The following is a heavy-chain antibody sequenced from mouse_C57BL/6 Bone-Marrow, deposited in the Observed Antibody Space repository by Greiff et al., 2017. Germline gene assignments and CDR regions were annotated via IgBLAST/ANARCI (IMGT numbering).Heavy chain of an antibody. V-gene: IGHV2-2*01. CDR2: IWSGGST. Sequence: VQLQQSGPGLVQPSQSLSITCTVSGFSLTSSGVHWVRQSPGKGLEWLGVIWSGGSTDYNAAFISRLSISKDNSKSQVFFKMNSLQADDKAIYYCARKGGDYGSPYAMDYWGQGTSVTVSS. CDR3: ARKGGDYGSPYAMDY. D-gene: IGHD1-1*01. CDR1: GFSLTSSG. J-gene: IGHJ4*01.